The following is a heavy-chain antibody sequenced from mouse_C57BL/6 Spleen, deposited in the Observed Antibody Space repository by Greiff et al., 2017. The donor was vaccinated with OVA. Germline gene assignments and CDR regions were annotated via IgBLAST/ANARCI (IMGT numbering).Heavy chain of an antibody. J-gene: IGHJ2*01. CDR2: ISSGSSTI. CDR1: GFTFSDYG. V-gene: IGHV5-17*01. CDR3: ARVYCYIDRYFDY. D-gene: IGHD2-1*01. Sequence: EVKLVESGGGLVKPGGSLKLSCAASGFTFSDYGMHWVRQAPEKGLEWVAYISSGSSTIYYADTVKGRFTISRDNAKNTLFLQMTSLMSEDTTIYYCARVYCYIDRYFDYWGQGTTLTVSS.